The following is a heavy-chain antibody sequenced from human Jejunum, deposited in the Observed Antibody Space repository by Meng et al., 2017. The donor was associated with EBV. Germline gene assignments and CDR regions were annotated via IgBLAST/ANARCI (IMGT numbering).Heavy chain of an antibody. CDR1: GDSVSGYNY. CDR3: ARGRGYDYGDS. V-gene: IGHV4-61*01. D-gene: IGHD5-12*01. CDR2: MYYTGKA. J-gene: IGHJ5*02. Sequence: QVQLQESGPGLLKPSEXLSLTCSVSGDSVSGYNYWTWIRQPPGKGLEWIGNMYYTGKAIYKPSLQSRVTISVDTSKNQFSLRVTSVTAADTAIYYCARGRGYDYGDSWGQGTLVTVSS.